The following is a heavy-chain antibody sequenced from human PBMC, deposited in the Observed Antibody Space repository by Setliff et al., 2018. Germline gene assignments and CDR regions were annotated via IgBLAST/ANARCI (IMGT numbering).Heavy chain of an antibody. D-gene: IGHD1-26*01. Sequence: SETLSLTCNVSGGSISGYYWSWIRQPPGKGLEWIGNIYSSGSIKYNPSHRSRVTISVDTVKNQFSLRLSSLTAADTAVYYCARAPDSGTYYNLYPYYNDVWGKGTTVTVSS. CDR1: GGSISGYY. CDR3: ARAPDSGTYYNLYPYYNDV. CDR2: IYSSGSI. V-gene: IGHV4-59*08. J-gene: IGHJ6*03.